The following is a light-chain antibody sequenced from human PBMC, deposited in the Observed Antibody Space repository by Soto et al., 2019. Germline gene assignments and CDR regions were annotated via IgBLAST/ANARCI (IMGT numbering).Light chain of an antibody. CDR1: QPISNW. CDR3: QQYNSYSPT. J-gene: IGKJ4*01. Sequence: DIQMTQSPSILSASLGDRVTVTCRASQPISNWLAWYQQKPGQAPKLLIYDASSLASGIPSRFSGSGSGTEFTLTISSLQPDDFATYYCQQYNSYSPTFGGGTKVDIK. V-gene: IGKV1-5*01. CDR2: DAS.